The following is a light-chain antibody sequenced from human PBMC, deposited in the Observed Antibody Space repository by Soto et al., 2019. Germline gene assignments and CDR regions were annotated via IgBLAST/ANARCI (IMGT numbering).Light chain of an antibody. CDR1: SSDVGSYNY. V-gene: IGLV2-14*01. J-gene: IGLJ3*02. CDR2: EVT. Sequence: QPVLTQPASVSGSPGQSITISCTGTSSDVGSYNYVSWYQHHPGKAPKLMIYEVTNRPSGVSNRFSGSKSGNTASLTISGLQAEDEADYYCSSYTSSGTWVFGGGTKVTVL. CDR3: SSYTSSGTWV.